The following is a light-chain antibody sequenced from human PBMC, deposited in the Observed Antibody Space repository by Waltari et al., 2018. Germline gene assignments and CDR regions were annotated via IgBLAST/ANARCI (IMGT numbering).Light chain of an antibody. J-gene: IGLJ2*01. CDR3: SSYRSSSTLVV. V-gene: IGLV2-14*03. Sequence: YQQYPGKVPKLLIYDVTSRPSGVSNRFSGSKSGSTASLTISGLQAEDEADYYCSSYRSSSTLVVFGGGTKLIVL. CDR2: DVT.